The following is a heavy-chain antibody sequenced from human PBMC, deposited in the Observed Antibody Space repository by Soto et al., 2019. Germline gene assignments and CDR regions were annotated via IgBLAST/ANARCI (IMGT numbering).Heavy chain of an antibody. CDR2: VYPSDSRV. J-gene: IGHJ5*02. V-gene: IGHV5-51*01. CDR3: ARTRDSGRYYDSIGA. D-gene: IGHD3-9*01. Sequence: GESLKISCNVSVFTFTHYWLAWMRQVPGKVLELVGFVYPSDSRVTYSPSFEGRVTISAYNSITTCSLHFSGLKTSDAATYVGARTRDSGRYYDSIGAWAQGTQVTVSS. CDR1: VFTFTHYW.